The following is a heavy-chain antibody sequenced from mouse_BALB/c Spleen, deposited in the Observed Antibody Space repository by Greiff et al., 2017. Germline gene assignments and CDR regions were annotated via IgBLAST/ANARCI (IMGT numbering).Heavy chain of an antibody. D-gene: IGHD2-4*01. CDR1: GFTFNTNA. Sequence: EVQLVETGGGLVQPKGSLKLSCAASGFTFNTNAMNWVRQAPGKGLEWVARIRSKSNNYATYYADSVKDRFTISRDDSQSMLYLQMNNLKTEDTAMYYCVRDLDYDYDGWFAYWGQGTLVTVSA. J-gene: IGHJ3*01. V-gene: IGHV10S3*01. CDR3: VRDLDYDYDGWFAY. CDR2: IRSKSNNYAT.